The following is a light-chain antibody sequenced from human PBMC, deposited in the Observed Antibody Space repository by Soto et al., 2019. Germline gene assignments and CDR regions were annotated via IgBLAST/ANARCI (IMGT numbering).Light chain of an antibody. CDR1: QSVSSSY. J-gene: IGKJ4*01. CDR3: QQYDSSPPLT. V-gene: IGKV3-20*01. CDR2: GAS. Sequence: EIVLTQSPGTLSLSPGERATLSCRASQSVSSSYLAWYQQKPGQATRLLIYGASSMATGIPDRFSGSGSGTDFTLTISRLEPQDCAAYYCQQYDSSPPLTVGGGTKVEIK.